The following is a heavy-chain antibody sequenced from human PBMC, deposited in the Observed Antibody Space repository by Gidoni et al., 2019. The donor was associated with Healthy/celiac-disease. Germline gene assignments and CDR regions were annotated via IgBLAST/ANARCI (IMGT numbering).Heavy chain of an antibody. CDR2: IRSKAYGGTT. CDR1: GFTFGDYA. V-gene: IGHV3-49*05. D-gene: IGHD7-27*01. J-gene: IGHJ6*02. CDR3: TRDPGDGSRFYYYYYGMDV. Sequence: EVQLVESGGGLVKPGRSLRLSCTASGFTFGDYAMSWFRQAPGKGLEWVGFIRSKAYGGTTEYAASVKGRFTISRDDSKSIAYLQMNSLKTEDTAVYYCTRDPGDGSRFYYYYYGMDVWGQGTTVTVSS.